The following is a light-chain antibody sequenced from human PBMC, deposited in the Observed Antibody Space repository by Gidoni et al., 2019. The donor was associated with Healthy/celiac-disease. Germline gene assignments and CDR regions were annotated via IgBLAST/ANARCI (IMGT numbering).Light chain of an antibody. CDR2: AAS. J-gene: IGKJ1*01. V-gene: IGKV1-39*01. Sequence: DIQMTQSPSSLSASVGDRVTITCRASQSIRSYLNWYQQKPGKAPKLLIYAASSLQSGGPSRFSGSGSGTDFTLTISSLQPEDFATYYCQQSYSTLWTFGQGTKVEIK. CDR3: QQSYSTLWT. CDR1: QSIRSY.